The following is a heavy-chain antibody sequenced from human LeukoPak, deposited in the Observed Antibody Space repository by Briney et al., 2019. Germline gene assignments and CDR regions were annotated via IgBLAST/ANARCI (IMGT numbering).Heavy chain of an antibody. CDR2: IKQDGSEK. D-gene: IGHD5-18*01. CDR3: ARPAAGIHLWYDDY. CDR1: GFTFSSYW. Sequence: SGGSLRLSCAASGFTFSSYWMSWVRQAPGKGLEWVANIKQDGSEKYYVDSVRGRFTISRDNAKNSLYLQMNSLRAEDTAVYYCARPAAGIHLWYDDYWGQGTLVTVSS. J-gene: IGHJ4*02. V-gene: IGHV3-7*01.